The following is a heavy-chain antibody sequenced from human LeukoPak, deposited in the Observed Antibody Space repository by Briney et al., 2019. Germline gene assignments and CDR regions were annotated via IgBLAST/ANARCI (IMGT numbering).Heavy chain of an antibody. Sequence: SETLSLTCAVYGGSFSGYYWSWIRQPPGKGLEWIGEINHSGSTNYNPSLKSRVTISVDTSKNQFSLKLSSVTAADTAVYYRASSGDGYYFDYWGQGTLVTVSS. CDR1: GGSFSGYY. CDR3: ASSGDGYYFDY. V-gene: IGHV4-34*01. CDR2: INHSGST. D-gene: IGHD7-27*01. J-gene: IGHJ4*02.